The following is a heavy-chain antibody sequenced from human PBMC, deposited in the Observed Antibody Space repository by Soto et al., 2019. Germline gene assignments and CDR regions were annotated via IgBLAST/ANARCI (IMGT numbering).Heavy chain of an antibody. V-gene: IGHV4-59*01. Sequence: QVQLQESGPGLVKPSETLSLTCTVSGGSISSYYWSWIRQPPGKGLEWIGYIYYSGSTNYNPSLKSRVTISVDTSKNQCSLKLSSVTAADTAVYYCARGAFGYSYGHGMDVWGQGTKVTVSS. J-gene: IGHJ6*02. CDR2: IYYSGST. D-gene: IGHD5-18*01. CDR1: GGSISSYY. CDR3: ARGAFGYSYGHGMDV.